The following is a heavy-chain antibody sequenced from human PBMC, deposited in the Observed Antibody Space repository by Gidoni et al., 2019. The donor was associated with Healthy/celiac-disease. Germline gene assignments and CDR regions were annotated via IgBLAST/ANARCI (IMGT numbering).Heavy chain of an antibody. J-gene: IGHJ4*02. D-gene: IGHD3-22*01. V-gene: IGHV3-48*01. CDR1: GFTFSSYS. CDR2: ISSSSSTI. CDR3: ARDPQWLLGLFDY. Sequence: EVQLVESGGGLVQPGGSLRLSCAASGFTFSSYSMNWVRQAPGKGLEEVSYISSSSSTIYYADSVKGRFTISRDNAKNSLYLQMNSLRAEDTAVYYCARDPQWLLGLFDYWGQGTLVTVSS.